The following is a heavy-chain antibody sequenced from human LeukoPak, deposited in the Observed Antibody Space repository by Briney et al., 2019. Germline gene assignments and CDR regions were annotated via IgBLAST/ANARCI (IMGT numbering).Heavy chain of an antibody. CDR3: ARSRGMATAPGY. D-gene: IGHD5-24*01. V-gene: IGHV3-21*01. Sequence: PGGSLRLSCAASGFTFSSYSMNWVRQAPGKGLEWVSSISCSSSYIYYADSVKGRFTISRDNAKNSLYLQMNSLRAEDTAVYYCARSRGMATAPGYWGQGTLVTVSS. J-gene: IGHJ4*02. CDR2: ISCSSSYI. CDR1: GFTFSSYS.